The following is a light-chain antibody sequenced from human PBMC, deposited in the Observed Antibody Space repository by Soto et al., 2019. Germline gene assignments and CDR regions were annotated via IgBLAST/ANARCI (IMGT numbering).Light chain of an antibody. Sequence: QSVLTQPASVSGSPGQSITISCTGTSSDVGSYNLVSWYQQHPGKAPKLVICEVSKRPSGVSNRFSGSKSGNTASLTISGLQAEDEADYYCCSYAGSSTVFGTGTKVTV. CDR3: CSYAGSSTV. CDR1: SSDVGSYNL. J-gene: IGLJ1*01. CDR2: EVS. V-gene: IGLV2-23*02.